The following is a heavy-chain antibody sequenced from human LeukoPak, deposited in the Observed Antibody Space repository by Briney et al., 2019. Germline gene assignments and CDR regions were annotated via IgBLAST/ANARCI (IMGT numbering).Heavy chain of an antibody. CDR1: GFTFSSYA. CDR3: AKDPNSSSSEIGY. Sequence: PGGSLRLSCAASGFTFSSYAMSWVRQAPGKGLKWVSAISGSGGSTYYADSVKGRLTISRDNSKNTLYLQISSLRAEDTAVYYCAKDPNSSSSEIGYWGPGTLVTVSS. CDR2: ISGSGGST. V-gene: IGHV3-23*01. J-gene: IGHJ4*02. D-gene: IGHD6-6*01.